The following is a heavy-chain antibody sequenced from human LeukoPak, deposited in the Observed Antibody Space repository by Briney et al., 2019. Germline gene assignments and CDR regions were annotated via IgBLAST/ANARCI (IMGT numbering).Heavy chain of an antibody. CDR2: IKKNGSAK. CDR1: GLPLRSNW. Sequence: GGSRRLSCPPPGLPLRSNWRHWVRQAPGKGLKGVANIKKNGSAKSYVAHVKGRFTISRDNAKNSLYLQMNSLRAEDTAVYSCVRDGDTSGYTNWGQGTLVTVSS. J-gene: IGHJ4*02. CDR3: VRDGDTSGYTN. V-gene: IGHV3-7*01. D-gene: IGHD3-22*01.